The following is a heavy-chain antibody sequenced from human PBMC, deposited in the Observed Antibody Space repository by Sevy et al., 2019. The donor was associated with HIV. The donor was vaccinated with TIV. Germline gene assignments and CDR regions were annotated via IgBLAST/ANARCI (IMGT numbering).Heavy chain of an antibody. CDR1: GDSISSSSYY. D-gene: IGHD3-3*01. CDR3: ASIKIFGVVLDYSDY. J-gene: IGHJ4*02. V-gene: IGHV4-39*01. CDR2: ICYSGRT. Sequence: SETLSLTCSVSGDSISSSSYYWVWLRQPPGKGLEWIGTICYSGRTYYNPSLKSRVTVSVDTSKNQFSLRVSSVTAADTAVYYCASIKIFGVVLDYSDYWGQGTLVTVSS.